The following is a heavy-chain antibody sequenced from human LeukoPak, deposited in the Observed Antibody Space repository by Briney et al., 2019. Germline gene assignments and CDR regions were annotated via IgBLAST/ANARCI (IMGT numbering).Heavy chain of an antibody. J-gene: IGHJ4*02. CDR2: IRSKAYGGTT. Sequence: GGSLRLSCTASGFTFGDYAMSWFRQAPGKGLEGVGFIRSKAYGGTTEYAASVKGRFTISRDDSESIAYLQMNSLKTEDTAVYYCTRARHNYYGSGSYYSLEGYWGQGTLVTVSS. V-gene: IGHV3-49*03. D-gene: IGHD3-10*01. CDR3: TRARHNYYGSGSYYSLEGY. CDR1: GFTFGDYA.